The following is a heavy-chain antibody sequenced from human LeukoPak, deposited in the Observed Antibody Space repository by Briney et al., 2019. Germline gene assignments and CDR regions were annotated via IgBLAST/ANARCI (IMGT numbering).Heavy chain of an antibody. D-gene: IGHD3-10*01. Sequence: SVKVSCKASGGTFSSYAISWVRQAPGQGLEWMGGIILIFGTANYAQKFQGRVTITADESTSTAYMELSSLRSEDTAVYYCARVAGSGSYSYYGMDVWGKGTTVTVSS. CDR2: IILIFGTA. V-gene: IGHV1-69*13. CDR3: ARVAGSGSYSYYGMDV. CDR1: GGTFSSYA. J-gene: IGHJ6*04.